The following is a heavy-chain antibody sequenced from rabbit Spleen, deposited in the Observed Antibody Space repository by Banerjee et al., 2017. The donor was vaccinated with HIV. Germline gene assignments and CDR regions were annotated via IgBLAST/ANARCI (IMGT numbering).Heavy chain of an antibody. CDR1: GFSFSDRDV. J-gene: IGHJ4*01. D-gene: IGHD1-1*01. V-gene: IGHV1S45*01. CDR2: INTATIKS. Sequence: QEQLEESGGGLVKPEGSLTLTCKASGFSFSDRDVMCWVRQAPGKGPEWIACINTATIKSVYASWAKGRFTISKTSSTTVTLQMTSLTVVDTATYFCARDLVAVIGWNFNLWGQGPWSPS. CDR3: ARDLVAVIGWNFNL.